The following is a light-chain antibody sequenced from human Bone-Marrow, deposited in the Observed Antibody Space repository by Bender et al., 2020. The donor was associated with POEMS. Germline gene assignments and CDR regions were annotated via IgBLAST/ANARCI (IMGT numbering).Light chain of an antibody. J-gene: IGLJ1*01. Sequence: HSALTQPRSVSGSPGQSVTISCTGTSSDVGGYKYVSWYQHDPGKAPKLMIFEVSNRPSGVSDRFSGSKSGNTASLTISGLQAEDEADYYCCSFTSIHTYVFGTGTKVSVL. CDR1: SSDVGGYKY. CDR2: EVS. V-gene: IGLV2-11*01. CDR3: CSFTSIHTYV.